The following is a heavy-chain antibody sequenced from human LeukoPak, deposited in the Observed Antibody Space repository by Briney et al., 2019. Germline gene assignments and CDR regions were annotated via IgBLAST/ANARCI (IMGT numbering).Heavy chain of an antibody. Sequence: SETLSLTCTVSGGSISNYYWSWIRQPPGKGLEWNGYIYYSGSTNYNPSLKSRVTISVDTSKNQFSLKLSSVTAADTAVYYCARRDHYGVKAFDIWGQGTMVTVSS. D-gene: IGHD4-17*01. J-gene: IGHJ3*02. CDR3: ARRDHYGVKAFDI. CDR1: GGSISNYY. V-gene: IGHV4-59*08. CDR2: IYYSGST.